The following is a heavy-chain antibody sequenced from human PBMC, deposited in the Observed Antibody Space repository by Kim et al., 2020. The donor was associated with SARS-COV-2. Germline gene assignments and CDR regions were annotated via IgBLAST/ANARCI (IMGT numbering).Heavy chain of an antibody. Sequence: ASVKVSCKASGYTFTYYAIHWVRQAPGQRLECMGWINVGNGNTKYLQKFQGRVTITRDTSASTAYMELSSLRSEDTAVYYCARGGYSSGYYFHYDHWGQG. CDR1: GYTFTYYA. CDR2: INVGNGNT. J-gene: IGHJ4*02. D-gene: IGHD3-22*01. V-gene: IGHV1-3*01. CDR3: ARGGYSSGYYFHYDH.